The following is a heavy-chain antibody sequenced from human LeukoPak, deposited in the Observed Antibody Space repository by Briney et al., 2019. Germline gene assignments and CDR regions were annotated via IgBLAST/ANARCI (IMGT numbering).Heavy chain of an antibody. D-gene: IGHD3-10*01. CDR2: FDPEDGET. CDR3: ATMGRLAGLIIPYYYYGMDV. J-gene: IGHJ6*02. Sequence: ASVKVSRKVSGYTLTELPMHWVRQAPGKGLEWMGGFDPEDGETIYAQKFQGRVTMTEDTSTDTAYMELSSLRSEDTAVYYCATMGRLAGLIIPYYYYGMDVWGQGTTVTVSS. CDR1: GYTLTELP. V-gene: IGHV1-24*01.